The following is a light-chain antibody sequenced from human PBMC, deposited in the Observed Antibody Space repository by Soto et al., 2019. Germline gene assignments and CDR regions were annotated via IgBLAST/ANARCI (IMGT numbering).Light chain of an antibody. J-gene: IGKJ1*01. CDR2: GAS. Sequence: EIVLTQSPGTLSLSPGERATLSCRASQSVSSSYLAWYQQKPGQAPRLLIYGASSRATGIPDRFSGSGSGTDFTLSISRLEPEGFAVYYCQQYGSSPTWTFGQGTKVEIK. CDR3: QQYGSSPTWT. CDR1: QSVSSSY. V-gene: IGKV3-20*01.